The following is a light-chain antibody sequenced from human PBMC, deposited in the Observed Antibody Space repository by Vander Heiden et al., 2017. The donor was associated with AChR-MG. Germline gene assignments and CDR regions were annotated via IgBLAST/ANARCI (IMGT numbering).Light chain of an antibody. CDR2: DNS. CDR3: ATWDSSLTVGV. CDR1: TSNIGHNY. V-gene: IGLV1-51*01. J-gene: IGLJ2*01. Sequence: QSVLTQPPSVYAASGQTVSISCSGHTSNIGHNYVSWYQQLPGTAPRLLIFDNSQRPSGIPDRFSGSKSGTSATLAITGLRTGDEAHYYCATWDSSLTVGVFGGGTKLTVL.